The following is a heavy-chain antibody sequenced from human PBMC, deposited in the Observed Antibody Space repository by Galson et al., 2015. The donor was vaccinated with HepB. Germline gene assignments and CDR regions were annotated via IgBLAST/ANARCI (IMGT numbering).Heavy chain of an antibody. Sequence: SLRLSCAASGFTFGDYAMNWVRQAPGKGLEWVGFIRSKAYGGTTEYAASVKGRFTISRDDSKSIAYLQMNSLKTEDTAVYYCTRDPYGDYAPNYFDYWGQGTLVTVSS. J-gene: IGHJ4*02. CDR1: GFTFGDYA. D-gene: IGHD4-17*01. V-gene: IGHV3-49*04. CDR2: IRSKAYGGTT. CDR3: TRDPYGDYAPNYFDY.